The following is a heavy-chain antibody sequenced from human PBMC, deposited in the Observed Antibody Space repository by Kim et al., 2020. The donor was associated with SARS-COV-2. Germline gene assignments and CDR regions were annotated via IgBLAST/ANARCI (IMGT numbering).Heavy chain of an antibody. D-gene: IGHD4-4*01. CDR1: GGSISSYY. V-gene: IGHV4-59*01. CDR2: VFSSGST. Sequence: SETLSLTCTVSGGSISSYYWNWIRQPPGQGLEWIGYVFSSGSTNYNPSLKSRVTISVDTSKNQIYLKLTSVTATDTAVYYCARAAYSNYVGGWFDPWGQGPLVTVSS. J-gene: IGHJ5*02. CDR3: ARAAYSNYVGGWFDP.